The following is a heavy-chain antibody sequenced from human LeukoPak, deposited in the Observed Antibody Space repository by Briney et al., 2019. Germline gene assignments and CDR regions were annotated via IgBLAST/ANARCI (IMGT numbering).Heavy chain of an antibody. J-gene: IGHJ3*02. V-gene: IGHV3-30*18. CDR2: ISYDGSNK. D-gene: IGHD3-9*01. Sequence: QSGGSLRLSCAASGFTFSSYGMHWVRQAPGKGLEWVAVISYDGSNKYYADSVKGRFTISRDNSKNTLSLEMNSLRTEDTAVYYCTKGPYYNILTGTIRVRNGFDIWGQGTMVTVYS. CDR1: GFTFSSYG. CDR3: TKGPYYNILTGTIRVRNGFDI.